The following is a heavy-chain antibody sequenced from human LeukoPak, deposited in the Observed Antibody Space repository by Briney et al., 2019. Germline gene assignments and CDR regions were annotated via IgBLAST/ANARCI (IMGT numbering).Heavy chain of an antibody. CDR3: ARTRTYSYDSSGHYYPTHFDY. D-gene: IGHD3-22*01. Sequence: PGGSLRLSCAASGFIVSSNYMSLVRQAPGQGLEWVSVIYSGGTTYYADSVKGRFTISRDNRKNTLYLQMNSLRAEDTAVYYCARTRTYSYDSSGHYYPTHFDYWGQGTLVTVSS. CDR1: GFIVSSNY. CDR2: IYSGGTT. V-gene: IGHV3-66*01. J-gene: IGHJ4*02.